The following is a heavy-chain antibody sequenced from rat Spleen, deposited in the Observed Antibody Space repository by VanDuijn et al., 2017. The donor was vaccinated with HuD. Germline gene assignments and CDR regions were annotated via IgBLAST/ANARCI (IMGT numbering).Heavy chain of an antibody. D-gene: IGHD1-12*01. J-gene: IGHJ2*01. V-gene: IGHV3-1*01. Sequence: EVQLQESGPGLVKPSQSLSLTCSVTGYSITSNYWGWIRKVPENKMDWRGYISYSGSTGYNPSLKTGISITRDTSKNQFFLQLNSVTTEDTATYYCARYRDSYGHVGIFDYWGQGVMVTVSS. CDR3: ARYRDSYGHVGIFDY. CDR2: ISYSGST. CDR1: GYSITSNY.